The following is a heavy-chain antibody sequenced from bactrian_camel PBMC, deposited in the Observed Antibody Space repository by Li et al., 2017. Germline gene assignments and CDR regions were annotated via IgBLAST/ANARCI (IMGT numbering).Heavy chain of an antibody. Sequence: VQLVESGGGSVEPGGSLILSCSTSTFYYNNWCLGWFRQAPGKSREGLAARDSHGRTSYAESVKGRFTISQDIGNDTVYLQMDDLKPEDTAMYYCAADFPGSEMRRTLRVGRTALTYNYLGQGTQVTVS. D-gene: IGHD5*01. CDR2: RDSHGRT. J-gene: IGHJ4*01. V-gene: IGHV3S53*01. CDR1: TFYYNNWC.